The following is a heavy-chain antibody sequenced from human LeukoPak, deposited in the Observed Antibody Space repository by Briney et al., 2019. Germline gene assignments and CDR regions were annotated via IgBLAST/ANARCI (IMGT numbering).Heavy chain of an antibody. CDR2: TYYSGST. D-gene: IGHD3-10*01. CDR3: ARAPSRGYYFDY. CDR1: GGSISSYY. Sequence: SETLSLTCTVSGGSISSYYWSWIRQPPGKGLEWIGYTYYSGSTNYNPSLKSRVTISVDTSKNQFSLKLSSVTAADTAVYYCARAPSRGYYFDYWGQGTLVTVSS. V-gene: IGHV4-59*01. J-gene: IGHJ4*02.